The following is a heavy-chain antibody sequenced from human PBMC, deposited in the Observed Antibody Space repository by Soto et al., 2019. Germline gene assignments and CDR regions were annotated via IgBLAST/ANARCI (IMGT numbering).Heavy chain of an antibody. J-gene: IGHJ2*01. CDR2: VNPKRGDA. CDR3: ARDPGIPGRFWYFDL. CDR1: GYKFSDYY. V-gene: IGHV1-2*04. D-gene: IGHD3-3*01. Sequence: QVLLVQSGAEMKKPGASMKVSCKASGYKFSDYYIHWVRQAPGQGLEWMGWVNPKRGDAIYAQKFQGWVTMTRDAAISTAYLELNRLSSDDTATYYCARDPGIPGRFWYFDLWGRGTLITVSS.